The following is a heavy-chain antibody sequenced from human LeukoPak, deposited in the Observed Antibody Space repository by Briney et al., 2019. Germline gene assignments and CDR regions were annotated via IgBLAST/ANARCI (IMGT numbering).Heavy chain of an antibody. D-gene: IGHD1-26*01. CDR1: GFTVSSNY. Sequence: GSLRLSCAASGFTVSSNYMSWVRQAPGKGLEWVSVIYSGGSTYYADSVKGRFTISRDNSKNTLYLQMNSLRAEDTAVYYCARISGSYNFDYWGQGTLVTVSS. CDR2: IYSGGST. J-gene: IGHJ4*02. V-gene: IGHV3-53*01. CDR3: ARISGSYNFDY.